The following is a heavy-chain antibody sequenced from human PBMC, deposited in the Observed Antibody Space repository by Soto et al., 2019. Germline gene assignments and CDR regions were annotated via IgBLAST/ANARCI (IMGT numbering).Heavy chain of an antibody. D-gene: IGHD3-22*01. V-gene: IGHV3-30-3*01. CDR2: ISYDGSNK. Sequence: PGGSLRLSCAASGFTFNNYAMHWVRQAPGKGLEWVAVISYDGSNKYYAESVKGRFTISRDNSKNTLYLQMNSLRAEDTAVYYCARGVSGYYYELFDYWGQGTLVTVSS. J-gene: IGHJ4*02. CDR1: GFTFNNYA. CDR3: ARGVSGYYYELFDY.